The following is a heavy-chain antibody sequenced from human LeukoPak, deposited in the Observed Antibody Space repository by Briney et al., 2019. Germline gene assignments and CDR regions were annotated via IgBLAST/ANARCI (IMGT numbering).Heavy chain of an antibody. CDR1: GFTFSNAW. V-gene: IGHV3-15*01. Sequence: PGGSLRLSCAASGFTFSNAWMSWVRQAPGKGLEWVGRIKSKTDGGTTDYAAPVKGRFTISRDDSKNTLYLQMNSLKTEDTAVYYCTTELGYDYGFDYWGQGTLVTVSS. CDR2: IKSKTDGGTT. CDR3: TTELGYDYGFDY. D-gene: IGHD5-12*01. J-gene: IGHJ4*02.